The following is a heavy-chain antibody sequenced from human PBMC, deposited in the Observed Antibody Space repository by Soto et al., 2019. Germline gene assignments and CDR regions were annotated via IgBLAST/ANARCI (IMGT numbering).Heavy chain of an antibody. Sequence: QVQLQESGPGLVKPSETLSLTCTVSGGSISSYYWSWIRQPPGKGLEWIGYIYYSGSTNYNPSLKSRVTISVDTSKHQFSLKLSSVTAADTAVYYCARSIAAAGLNLDYWGQGTLVTVYS. J-gene: IGHJ4*02. V-gene: IGHV4-59*01. CDR1: GGSISSYY. CDR3: ARSIAAAGLNLDY. CDR2: IYYSGST. D-gene: IGHD6-13*01.